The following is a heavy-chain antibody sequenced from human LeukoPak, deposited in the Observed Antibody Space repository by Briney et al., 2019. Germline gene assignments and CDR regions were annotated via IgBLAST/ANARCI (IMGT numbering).Heavy chain of an antibody. J-gene: IGHJ4*02. CDR1: GFTFNSYR. V-gene: IGHV3-21*01. CDR2: ISYSSTYI. CDR3: ARDYYDTPYFEH. D-gene: IGHD3-22*01. Sequence: VGSLRLSCAASGFTFNSYRMNWVRQAPGKGLEWVSSISYSSTYIYYADSVKGRFTISRDNAKKSLYLQMNILRAEDTAVYYCARDYYDTPYFEHWGQGTLVTVSS.